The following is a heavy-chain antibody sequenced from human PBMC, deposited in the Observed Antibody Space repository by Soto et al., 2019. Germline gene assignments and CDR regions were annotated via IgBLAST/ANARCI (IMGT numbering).Heavy chain of an antibody. CDR3: ARVWVYYDSSGYNWFDP. Sequence: LSLTCTVSGGSISSGDYYWSWIRQPPGKGLEWIGYIYYSGSTYYNPSLKSRVTISVDTSKNQFSLKLSSVTAADTAVYYCARVWVYYDSSGYNWFDPWGQGTLVTVSS. V-gene: IGHV4-30-4*01. CDR2: IYYSGST. D-gene: IGHD3-22*01. CDR1: GGSISSGDYY. J-gene: IGHJ5*02.